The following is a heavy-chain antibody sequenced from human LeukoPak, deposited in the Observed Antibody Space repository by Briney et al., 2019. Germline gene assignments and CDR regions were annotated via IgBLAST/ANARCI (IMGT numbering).Heavy chain of an antibody. J-gene: IGHJ6*02. V-gene: IGHV3-23*01. D-gene: IGHD3-22*01. Sequence: GGSLRLSCAASGFTFSSYAMSWVRQAPGKGLEWVSAISGSGGSTYYADSVKGRFTISRDNSKNTLYLQMNSLRAEDTAVYYCAKAGGTMIVVVDGMDVWGQGTTVTVSS. CDR1: GFTFSSYA. CDR3: AKAGGTMIVVVDGMDV. CDR2: ISGSGGST.